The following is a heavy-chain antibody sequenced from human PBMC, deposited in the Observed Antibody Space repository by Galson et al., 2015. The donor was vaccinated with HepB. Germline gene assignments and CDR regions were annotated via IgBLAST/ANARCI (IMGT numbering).Heavy chain of an antibody. CDR3: ARLSPPYGDSHSKYFQH. CDR2: IYPGDSDT. J-gene: IGHJ1*01. Sequence: QSGAEVKKPGESLKISCKGSGYSFTSYWIGWVRQMPGKGLEWMGIIYPGDSDTRYSPSFQGQVTISADKSISTAYLQWSSLKASDTAMYYCARLSPPYGDSHSKYFQHWGQGTLVTVSS. D-gene: IGHD4-17*01. V-gene: IGHV5-51*01. CDR1: GYSFTSYW.